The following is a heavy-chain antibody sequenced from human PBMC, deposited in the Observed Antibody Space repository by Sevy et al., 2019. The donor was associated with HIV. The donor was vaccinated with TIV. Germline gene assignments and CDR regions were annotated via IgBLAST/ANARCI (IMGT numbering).Heavy chain of an antibody. J-gene: IGHJ4*02. Sequence: SETLSLTCTVSGYSISNGYYWAWMRQPPGKGLEWIGRIHHSGITHYNPSLKSRVIISVDTSKNQVSLELSSVTAAVTAMYYCARDRKYPLYYFDYWGQGILVTVSS. D-gene: IGHD6-6*01. V-gene: IGHV4-38-2*02. CDR2: IHHSGIT. CDR3: ARDRKYPLYYFDY. CDR1: GYSISNGYY.